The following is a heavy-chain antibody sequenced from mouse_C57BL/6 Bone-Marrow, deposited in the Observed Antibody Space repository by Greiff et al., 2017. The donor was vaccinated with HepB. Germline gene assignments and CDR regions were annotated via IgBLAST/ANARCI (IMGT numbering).Heavy chain of an antibody. CDR3: ARRGGSSSAY. CDR1: GYTFTSYW. V-gene: IGHV1-61*01. D-gene: IGHD1-1*01. CDR2: IYPSDSET. J-gene: IGHJ3*01. Sequence: VQLQQPGAELVRPGSSVKLSCKASGYTFTSYWMDWVKQRPGQGLEWIGNIYPSDSETHYNQKFKDKATLTVDKSSSTAYMQLSSLTSEDSAVYYCARRGGSSSAYWGQGTLVTVSA.